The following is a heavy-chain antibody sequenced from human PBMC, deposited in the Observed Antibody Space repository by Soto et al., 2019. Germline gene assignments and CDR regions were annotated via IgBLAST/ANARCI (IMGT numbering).Heavy chain of an antibody. CDR1: GYTLTELS. V-gene: IGHV1-24*01. CDR3: ATGGSSLITGTTLESYWFDP. CDR2: FDPEDGET. J-gene: IGHJ5*02. Sequence: ASVKVSCKVSGYTLTELSMHWVRQAPGKGLEWMGGFDPEDGETIYAQKFQGRVTMTEDTSTDTAYMELSSLRSEDTAVYYCATGGSSLITGTTLESYWFDPWGQGTLLTVSS. D-gene: IGHD1-20*01.